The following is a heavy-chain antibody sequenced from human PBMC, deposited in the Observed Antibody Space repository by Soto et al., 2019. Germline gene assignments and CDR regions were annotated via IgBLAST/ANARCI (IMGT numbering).Heavy chain of an antibody. V-gene: IGHV1-18*04. CDR3: ARVSSGIGVGPDYGMDV. Sequence: QVQLVQSGVEVKKPGASVKVSCKASGYTFISHGISWVRQAPGQGLEWMGWISGKNGNTNYAQKLQGRVTLTTDTSTSTAYMELRSLRSDDTAVYYWARVSSGIGVGPDYGMDVGGQGTTVTASS. J-gene: IGHJ6*02. CDR1: GYTFISHG. D-gene: IGHD3-3*01. CDR2: ISGKNGNT.